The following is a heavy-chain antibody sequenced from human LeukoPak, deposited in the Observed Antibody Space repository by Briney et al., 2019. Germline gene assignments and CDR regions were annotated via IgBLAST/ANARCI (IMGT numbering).Heavy chain of an antibody. Sequence: GGSLRLSCTASGFTFGDYAMSWVRQAPGKGLEWVGFIRSKAYGGTTEYAASVKGRFTISRDDSKSIAYLQMNSLKTDDTAVYYCTRDTARWLRPYYFDYWGQGTLVTVSS. V-gene: IGHV3-49*04. D-gene: IGHD5-24*01. CDR1: GFTFGDYA. J-gene: IGHJ4*02. CDR2: IRSKAYGGTT. CDR3: TRDTARWLRPYYFDY.